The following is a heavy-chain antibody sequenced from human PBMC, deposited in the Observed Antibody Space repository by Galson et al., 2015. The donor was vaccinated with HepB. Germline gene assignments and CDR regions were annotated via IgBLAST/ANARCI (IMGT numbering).Heavy chain of an antibody. CDR1: GFTFSSYA. Sequence: SLRLSCAASGFTFSSYAMSWVRQAPGKGLEWVSGISGSGGSTYYADSVKGRFTISRDSSKNTLYLQMNSLRAEDTAVYYCAKASTTGTTIIPRWYYWGQGTLATVSS. CDR3: AKASTTGTTIIPRWYY. CDR2: ISGSGGST. J-gene: IGHJ4*02. D-gene: IGHD1-1*01. V-gene: IGHV3-23*01.